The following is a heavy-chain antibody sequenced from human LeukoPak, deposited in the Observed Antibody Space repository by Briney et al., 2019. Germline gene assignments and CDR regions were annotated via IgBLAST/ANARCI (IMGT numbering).Heavy chain of an antibody. V-gene: IGHV4-39*07. J-gene: IGHJ5*02. CDR2: IYYSGGT. CDR1: GGSISSSSYY. Sequence: SETLSLTCTVSGGSISSSSYYWGWIRQPPGKGLEWIGSIYYSGGTYYNPSLKSRVTISVDTSKNQFSLKLSSVTAADTAVYYCARGAAGYNWFDPWGQGTLVTVSS. CDR3: ARGAAGYNWFDP. D-gene: IGHD6-13*01.